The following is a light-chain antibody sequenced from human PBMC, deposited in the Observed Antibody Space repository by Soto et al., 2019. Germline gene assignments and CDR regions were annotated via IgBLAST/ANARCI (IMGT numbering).Light chain of an antibody. CDR1: QGIHNY. Sequence: DIQMTQSPSSLSASVGDRVTITCRASQGIHNYLAWYQQKPGKVPKLLIYAASTLKSGIPSRFSGSGSGTDFTLTISSLQHEDAAYYDYQKYNSAPWTFGQGTKVDI. V-gene: IGKV1-27*01. J-gene: IGKJ1*01. CDR2: AAS. CDR3: QKYNSAPWT.